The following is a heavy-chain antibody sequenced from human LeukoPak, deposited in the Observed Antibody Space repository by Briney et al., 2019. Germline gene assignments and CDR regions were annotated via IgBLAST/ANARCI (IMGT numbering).Heavy chain of an antibody. Sequence: PGGSLRLSCAASGFTFSSYGMHWVRQAPGKGLEWVAVISYDGSNKYYADSVKGRFTISRDNSKNTLYLQMNSLRAEDTAVYYCAREGYCGGDCYSNYFDYWGQGTLVTVSS. D-gene: IGHD2-21*02. J-gene: IGHJ4*02. CDR3: AREGYCGGDCYSNYFDY. CDR1: GFTFSSYG. V-gene: IGHV3-30*03. CDR2: ISYDGSNK.